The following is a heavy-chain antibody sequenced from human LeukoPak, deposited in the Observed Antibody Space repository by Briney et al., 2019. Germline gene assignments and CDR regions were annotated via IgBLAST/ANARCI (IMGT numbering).Heavy chain of an antibody. Sequence: GESLKISCKGSGYSFTSYWIGWVRQMPGKGLEWMGIIYPGDSDTRYSPSFQGQVTISADKSISTAYLQWSSLKASDTAMYYCARRGGEEYCSSTSCSKTSFDYWGQGTLVTVSS. CDR1: GYSFTSYW. V-gene: IGHV5-51*01. CDR3: ARRGGEEYCSSTSCSKTSFDY. CDR2: IYPGDSDT. J-gene: IGHJ4*02. D-gene: IGHD2-2*01.